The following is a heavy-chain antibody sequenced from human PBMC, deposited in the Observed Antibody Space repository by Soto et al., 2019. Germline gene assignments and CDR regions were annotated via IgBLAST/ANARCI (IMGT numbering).Heavy chain of an antibody. D-gene: IGHD2-21*02. CDR2: MNPYSGNT. J-gene: IGHJ4*02. CDR1: GYTFTSYD. Sequence: ASVKVSCNASGYTFTSYDINWLRQATGQGLEWMAWMNPYSGNTCYAQKFQGRVTMTRNTSTSTAYMELRSLRSDDTAVYYCARDLRMYCDGDCSFDYWGQGTLVTVSS. CDR3: ARDLRMYCDGDCSFDY. V-gene: IGHV1-8*01.